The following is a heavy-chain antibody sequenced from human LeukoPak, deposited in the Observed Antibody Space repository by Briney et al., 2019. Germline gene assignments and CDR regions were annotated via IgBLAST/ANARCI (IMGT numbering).Heavy chain of an antibody. D-gene: IGHD3-16*02. V-gene: IGHV4/OR15-8*01. J-gene: IGHJ4*02. CDR3: ARSHDHLWGNYPDY. Sequence: ASETLSLTCDVSGGSIDSTNWWNWVRQPLGKGLEWIGEIHHDGRINYNPSLKSRVTLSVDKSKNQFSLRLNSVTAADTAMYYCARSHDHLWGNYPDYWGQGTLVTVSS. CDR1: GGSIDSTNW. CDR2: IHHDGRI.